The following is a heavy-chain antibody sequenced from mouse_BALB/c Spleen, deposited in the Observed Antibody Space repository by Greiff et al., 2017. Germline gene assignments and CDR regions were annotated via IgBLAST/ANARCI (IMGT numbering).Heavy chain of an antibody. D-gene: IGHD2-14*01. J-gene: IGHJ4*01. V-gene: IGHV1-5*01. CDR1: GYTFTSYW. Sequence: EVQLQQSGTVLARPGASVKMSCKASGYTFTSYWMHWVKQRPGQGLEWIGAIYPGNSDTSYNQKFKGKAKLTAVTSTSTAYMELSSLTNEDSAVYYCTVIYYRYAMDDWGQGTSVTVSS. CDR2: IYPGNSDT. CDR3: TVIYYRYAMDD.